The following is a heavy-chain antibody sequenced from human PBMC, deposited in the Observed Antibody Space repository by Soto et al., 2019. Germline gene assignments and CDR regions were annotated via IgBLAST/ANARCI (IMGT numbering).Heavy chain of an antibody. CDR3: AKAPAITMIVVVITYFDY. CDR2: ISGSGGST. D-gene: IGHD3-22*01. Sequence: GGSLRLSCAASGFTFSSYAMSWVRQAPGKGLEWVSAISGSGGSTYYANSVKGRFTISRDNSKNTLYLQMNSLRAEDTAVYYCAKAPAITMIVVVITYFDYWGQGTLVTVSS. V-gene: IGHV3-23*01. CDR1: GFTFSSYA. J-gene: IGHJ4*02.